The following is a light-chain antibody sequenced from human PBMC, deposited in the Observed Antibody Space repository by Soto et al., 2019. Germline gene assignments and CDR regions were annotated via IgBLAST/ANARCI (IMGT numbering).Light chain of an antibody. Sequence: QSVLTQPASVSGSPGQSITISCTGTSSDVGVSNYVSWYQQHPGKAPKLMIYEVHNRPSGVSNRFSASKSGNTASLTISGLQAEDEAYYYCSSYTVSTAPVVFGGGTKVTVL. V-gene: IGLV2-14*01. CDR3: SSYTVSTAPVV. J-gene: IGLJ2*01. CDR2: EVH. CDR1: SSDVGVSNY.